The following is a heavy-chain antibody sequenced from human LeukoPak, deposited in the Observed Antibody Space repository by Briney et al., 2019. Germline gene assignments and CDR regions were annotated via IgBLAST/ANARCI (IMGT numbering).Heavy chain of an antibody. CDR3: GSVRGILSYFDL. J-gene: IGHJ2*01. CDR1: GYTFSDYY. Sequence: ASVKVSCKASGYTFSDYYIHWVRQDPGQGPEWMGWINLNTGGTNYAQKFDGRFSMTRDTSINTAFMELSGLTFDDTAVYYCGSVRGILSYFDLWGRGTLVTVPS. CDR2: INLNTGGT. V-gene: IGHV1-2*02. D-gene: IGHD3-16*01.